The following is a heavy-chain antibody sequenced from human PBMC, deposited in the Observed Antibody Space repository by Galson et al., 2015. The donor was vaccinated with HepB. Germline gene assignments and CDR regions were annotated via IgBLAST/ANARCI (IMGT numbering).Heavy chain of an antibody. J-gene: IGHJ6*02. CDR2: IYSGGST. V-gene: IGHV3-66*01. CDR1: GFTVSSNY. CDR3: ARGNFGIRPRYIGGSGSYYPYYGMDV. D-gene: IGHD3-10*01. Sequence: SLRLSCAASGFTVSSNYMSWVRQAPGKGLEWVSVIYSGGSTYYADSVKGRFTISRDNSKNTLYLQMNSLRAEDTAVYYCARGNFGIRPRYIGGSGSYYPYYGMDVWGQGTTVTVSS.